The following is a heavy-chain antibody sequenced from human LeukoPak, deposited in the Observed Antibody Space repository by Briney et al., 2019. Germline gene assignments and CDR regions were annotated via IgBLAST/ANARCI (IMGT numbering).Heavy chain of an antibody. Sequence: SVKVSCKASGGTFSSYAISWVRQAPGQGLEWMGRIIPILGIANYAQKFQGRVTITADKSTSTAYMELSSLRSEDTAVYYCARGTLRYFDWLPDYWGQGTLVTVSS. CDR1: GGTFSSYA. CDR3: ARGTLRYFDWLPDY. V-gene: IGHV1-69*04. CDR2: IIPILGIA. J-gene: IGHJ4*02. D-gene: IGHD3-9*01.